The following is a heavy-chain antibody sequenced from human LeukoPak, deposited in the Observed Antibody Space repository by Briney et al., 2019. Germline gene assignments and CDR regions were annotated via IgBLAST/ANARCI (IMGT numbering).Heavy chain of an antibody. D-gene: IGHD6-19*01. Sequence: PGGSLRLSCAASGFTFSSYSMNWVRQAPGKGLEWVAVIWYDGSNKYYADSVKGRFTISRDNSKNTLYLQMNSLRAEDTAVYYCARAKDTSGRDGFDIWGQGTMVTVSS. J-gene: IGHJ3*02. CDR3: ARAKDTSGRDGFDI. CDR1: GFTFSSYS. CDR2: IWYDGSNK. V-gene: IGHV3-33*08.